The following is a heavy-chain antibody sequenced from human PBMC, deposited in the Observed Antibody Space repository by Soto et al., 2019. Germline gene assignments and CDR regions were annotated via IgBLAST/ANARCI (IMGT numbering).Heavy chain of an antibody. J-gene: IGHJ3*02. D-gene: IGHD6-25*01. CDR1: GFTFNIHG. V-gene: IGHV3-33*01. Sequence: QVQLVESGGGVVQPGRTLRLSCAASGFTFNIHGMHWVRQAPGKGLEWVAVIWSDGSRQYYADSVRGRFTISRDNSNNTLELQMNSVRVEDTAVYYCAREGPYSGTGVFDIWGQGTEVTVSS. CDR2: IWSDGSRQ. CDR3: AREGPYSGTGVFDI.